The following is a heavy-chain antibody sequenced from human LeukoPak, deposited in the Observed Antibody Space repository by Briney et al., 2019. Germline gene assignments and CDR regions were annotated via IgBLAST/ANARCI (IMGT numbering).Heavy chain of an antibody. Sequence: NPSQTLSLTCTVSGGSISSSSYYWGWIRQPPGKGLEWIGSIYYSGSTYYNPSLKSRVTISVDTSKNQFSLKLSSVTAADTAVYYCARHVRDPMIVVAYTHGGFAYWGQGTLLTVSS. J-gene: IGHJ4*02. V-gene: IGHV4-39*01. CDR1: GGSISSSSYY. CDR3: ARHVRDPMIVVAYTHGGFAY. D-gene: IGHD3-22*01. CDR2: IYYSGST.